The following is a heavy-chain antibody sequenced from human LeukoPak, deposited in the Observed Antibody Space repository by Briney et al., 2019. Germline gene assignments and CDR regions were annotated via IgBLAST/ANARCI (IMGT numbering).Heavy chain of an antibody. Sequence: SETLSLTCTVSGGSISSYYWSWIRQPPGKGLEWIGYIYYSGSTNYNPSLKSRVTISVGTSKNQFSLKLSSVTAADTAVYYCARGTYYYDSSGYYVFGSLDYWGQGTLVTVSS. J-gene: IGHJ4*02. D-gene: IGHD3-22*01. CDR2: IYYSGST. CDR1: GGSISSYY. V-gene: IGHV4-59*01. CDR3: ARGTYYYDSSGYYVFGSLDY.